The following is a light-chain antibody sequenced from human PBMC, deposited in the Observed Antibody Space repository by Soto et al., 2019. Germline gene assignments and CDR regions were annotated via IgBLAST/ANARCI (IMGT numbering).Light chain of an antibody. CDR2: EGS. CDR3: CSYAGSVV. V-gene: IGLV2-23*01. CDR1: SSDVGSYNL. Sequence: QSALTQPASVSGSPGQSITISCTGTSSDVGSYNLVSWYQQHPGKAPKLMIYEGSKRPSGVSNRFSGSKSGNTASLTISGLQAEDEADYYCCSYAGSVVFGGGNKVTVL. J-gene: IGLJ2*01.